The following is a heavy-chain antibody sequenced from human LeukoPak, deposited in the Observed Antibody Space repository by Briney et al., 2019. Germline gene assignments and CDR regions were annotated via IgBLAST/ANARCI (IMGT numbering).Heavy chain of an antibody. D-gene: IGHD6-19*01. CDR3: ASPFPLAVAGKATFDY. J-gene: IGHJ4*02. CDR1: GGSLSGYY. Sequence: SETLSLTCAVYGGSLSGYYWSWIRQPPGKGLEWIGEINHSGSTNYNPSLKSRVTISVDTSKSQFSLKRSSVTAADTAVYYCASPFPLAVAGKATFDYWGQGTLVTVSS. CDR2: INHSGST. V-gene: IGHV4-34*01.